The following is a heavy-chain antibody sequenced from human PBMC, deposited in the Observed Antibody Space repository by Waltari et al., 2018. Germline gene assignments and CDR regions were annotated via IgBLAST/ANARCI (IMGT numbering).Heavy chain of an antibody. CDR1: GFTVSSNY. Sequence: EVQLVESGGGLIQPGGSLRLSCAASGFTVSSNYMSWVRQAPGKGLEWVSAIGGSGDSTYYADSVKGRSTISRDNSKNTLYLQMNSLRAEDTAVYYCAKDWMYYYDSSGYYDYWGQGTLVTVSS. J-gene: IGHJ4*02. D-gene: IGHD3-22*01. V-gene: IGHV3-23*04. CDR3: AKDWMYYYDSSGYYDY. CDR2: IGGSGDST.